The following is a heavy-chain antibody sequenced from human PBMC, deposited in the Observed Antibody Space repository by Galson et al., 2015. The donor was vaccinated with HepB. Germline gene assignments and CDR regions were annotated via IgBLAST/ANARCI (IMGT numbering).Heavy chain of an antibody. CDR3: ARDGWNIPDS. J-gene: IGHJ4*02. V-gene: IGHV3-30-3*01. D-gene: IGHD6-19*01. Sequence: SLRLSCAASGFIFSNYAIHWVRQAPGKGLQWVACISYDGNNEYYADSVKGRFTISRDNSENMLYLQMNSLRAEDTAVYYCARDGWNIPDSWGQGTPVTVSS. CDR1: GFIFSNYA. CDR2: ISYDGNNE.